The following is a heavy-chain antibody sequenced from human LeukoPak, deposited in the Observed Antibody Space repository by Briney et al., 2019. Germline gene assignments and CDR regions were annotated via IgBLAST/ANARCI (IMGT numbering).Heavy chain of an antibody. CDR1: GFTFSSYA. CDR3: ARDHPEYSSSWYLPRGNAFDI. V-gene: IGHV3-30*04. J-gene: IGHJ3*02. D-gene: IGHD6-13*01. CDR2: ISYDGSNK. Sequence: GGSLRLSCAASGFTFSSYAMHWVRQAPGKGLEWVAVISYDGSNKYYADSVKSRFTISRDNSKNTLYLQMNRLRAEDTAVSYCARDHPEYSSSWYLPRGNAFDIWGQGTMVTVSS.